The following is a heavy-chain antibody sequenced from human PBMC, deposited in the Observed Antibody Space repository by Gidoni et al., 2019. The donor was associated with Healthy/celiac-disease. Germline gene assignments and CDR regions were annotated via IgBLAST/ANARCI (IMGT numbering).Heavy chain of an antibody. Sequence: QVQLVESGGGVVQPGRSLRLSCAASGFTFSSYGMHWVRQAPGKGLEWVAVIWYDGSNKYYADSVKGRFTISRDNSKNTLYLQMNSLRAEDTAVYYCARGRDYGDSSYHDYWGQGTLVTVSS. D-gene: IGHD4-17*01. V-gene: IGHV3-33*01. CDR2: IWYDGSNK. CDR1: GFTFSSYG. J-gene: IGHJ4*02. CDR3: ARGRDYGDSSYHDY.